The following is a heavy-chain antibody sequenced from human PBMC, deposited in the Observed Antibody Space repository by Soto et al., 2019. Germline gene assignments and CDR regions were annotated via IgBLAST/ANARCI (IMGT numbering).Heavy chain of an antibody. CDR1: GGSISSYY. CDR3: ARDIVVVPAAMSWFDP. D-gene: IGHD2-2*01. V-gene: IGHV4-34*01. J-gene: IGHJ5*02. CDR2: INHSGST. Sequence: SETLSLTCTLSGGSISSYYWSWIRQPPGKGLEWIGEINHSGSTNYNPSLKSRVTISVDTSKNQFSLMLSSVTAADTAVYYCARDIVVVPAAMSWFDPWGQGTLVTVSS.